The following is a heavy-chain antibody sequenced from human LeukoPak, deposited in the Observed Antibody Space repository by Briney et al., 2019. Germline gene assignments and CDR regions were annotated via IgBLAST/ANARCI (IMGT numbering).Heavy chain of an antibody. CDR3: ARGGYSSGWYVFDY. V-gene: IGHV4-4*02. CDR2: IYHSGST. D-gene: IGHD6-19*01. CDR1: GGSISSSNW. Sequence: PSGTLSLTCAVSGGSISSSNWWSWVRQPPGKGLEWIGEIYHSGSTNYNPSLKSRVTISVDTSKNQFSLKLTSVTAADTAVYYCARGGYSSGWYVFDYWGQGTLVTVSS. J-gene: IGHJ4*02.